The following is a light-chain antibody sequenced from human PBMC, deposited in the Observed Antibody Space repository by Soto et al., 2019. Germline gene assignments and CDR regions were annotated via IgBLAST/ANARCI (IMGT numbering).Light chain of an antibody. J-gene: IGLJ2*01. CDR3: GSWDSSLSAVV. CDR2: ESN. Sequence: QSVLTQPPSVSAAPGQKVTISCSGSSSNIENNYVSWYQKLPGAAPQVVIYESNKRPSGIPDRFSGSKSGTSATLAITGLQTGDEADYYCGSWDSSLSAVVFGGGTKVTVL. CDR1: SSNIENNY. V-gene: IGLV1-51*02.